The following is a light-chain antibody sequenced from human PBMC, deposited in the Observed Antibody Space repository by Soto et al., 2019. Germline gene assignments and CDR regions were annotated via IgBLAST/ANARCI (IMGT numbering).Light chain of an antibody. CDR2: GAS. J-gene: IGKJ4*01. Sequence: EIVLTQSPGTLSLSPGERATLSCRASQSVSSDYLAWYQQKPGHAPRLLIYGASSRATGIPDRFSGSGSGTDFALTISRLEPEEFAVYYCQQFGSSPFTFGGGTKVEIK. V-gene: IGKV3-20*01. CDR1: QSVSSDY. CDR3: QQFGSSPFT.